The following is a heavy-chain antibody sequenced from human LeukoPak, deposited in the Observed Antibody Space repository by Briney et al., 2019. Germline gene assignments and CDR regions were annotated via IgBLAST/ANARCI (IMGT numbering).Heavy chain of an antibody. D-gene: IGHD3-22*01. CDR1: GGSISSSNW. J-gene: IGHJ4*02. V-gene: IGHV4-4*02. Sequence: PSETLSLTCAVSGGSISSSNWWSWVRQPPGKGLEWIGEIYHSGSTNYNPSLKSRVTISVDKSKNQFSLKLSSVTAADTAVYYCARVRSSGYYYFDCWGQGTLVTVSS. CDR3: ARVRSSGYYYFDC. CDR2: IYHSGST.